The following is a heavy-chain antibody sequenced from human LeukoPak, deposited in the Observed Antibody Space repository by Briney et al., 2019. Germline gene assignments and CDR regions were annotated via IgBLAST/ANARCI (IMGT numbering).Heavy chain of an antibody. Sequence: SETLSLTWTVSGXSFRSYYWSWIRQPPGKGLEWIGYIYYSGSTNYNPSLKSRVTISVDTSKNQFSLKLHSVTAADTAVYYCAKGGSTNFYYGDVWGQGTTVTVSS. D-gene: IGHD2/OR15-2a*01. CDR3: AKGGSTNFYYGDV. J-gene: IGHJ6*02. V-gene: IGHV4-59*01. CDR2: IYYSGST. CDR1: GXSFRSYY.